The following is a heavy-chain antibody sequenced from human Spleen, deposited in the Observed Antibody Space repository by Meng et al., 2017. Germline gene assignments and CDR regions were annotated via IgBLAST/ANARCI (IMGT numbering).Heavy chain of an antibody. CDR2: IHYTRIT. V-gene: IGHV4-59*01. CDR3: ARKITGSRHDY. CDR1: GGAISRYY. Sequence: QVQPEVSGPGLLRPSETLSLTCSGSGGAISRYYWSWIRQPPGRGLDWIGYIHYTRITDYNPSHKSRVTISVDASKNQFSLKVSSVSAADTAMYYCARKITGSRHDYWGRGTLVTVSS. D-gene: IGHD1-26*01. J-gene: IGHJ4*02.